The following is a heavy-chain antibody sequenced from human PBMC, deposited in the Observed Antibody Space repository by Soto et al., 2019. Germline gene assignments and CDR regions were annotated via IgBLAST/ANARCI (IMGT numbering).Heavy chain of an antibody. CDR2: INHSGST. CDR3: ARIRYCSGYDYHRHQH. Sequence: SETLSLTCAVYGGSFSGYYWSWIRQPPGKGLEWIGEINHSGSTNYNPSLKSRVTISVDTSKNQFSLKLSSVTAADTAVYYCARIRYCSGYDYHRHQHWGHGTRAT. J-gene: IGHJ4*01. V-gene: IGHV4-34*01. D-gene: IGHD3-10*01. CDR1: GGSFSGYY.